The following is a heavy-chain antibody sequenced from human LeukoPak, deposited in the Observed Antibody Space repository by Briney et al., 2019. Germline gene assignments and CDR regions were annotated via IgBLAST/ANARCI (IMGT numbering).Heavy chain of an antibody. CDR2: IYYSGST. CDR1: GGSISSSSYY. V-gene: IGHV4-39*07. D-gene: IGHD6-6*01. J-gene: IGHJ6*03. CDR3: ARSGSIAARTYYYYYMDV. Sequence: SETLSLTCTVSGGSISSSSYYWGWIRQPPGKGLEWIGSIYYSGSTYYNPSLKSRVTISVDTSKNQFSLKLSSVTAADTAVYYCARSGSIAARTYYYYYMDVWGKGTTVTVSS.